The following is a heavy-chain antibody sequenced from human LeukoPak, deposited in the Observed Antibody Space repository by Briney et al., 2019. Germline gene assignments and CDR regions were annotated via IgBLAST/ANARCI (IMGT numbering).Heavy chain of an antibody. V-gene: IGHV3-53*01. J-gene: IGHJ3*02. Sequence: GSLRLSCAASGFTGRSNYMSWVRQAPEKGLEWVSVIYSGGSTYYADSVKGRFTISRDNSKNTLYLQMNSLRAEDTALYHCARGTGSGSWGAFDIWGQGTMVTVSS. CDR2: IYSGGST. CDR3: ARGTGSGSWGAFDI. D-gene: IGHD1-26*01. CDR1: GFTGRSNY.